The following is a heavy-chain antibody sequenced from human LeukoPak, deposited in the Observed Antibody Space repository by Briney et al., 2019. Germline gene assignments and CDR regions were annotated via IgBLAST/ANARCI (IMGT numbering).Heavy chain of an antibody. J-gene: IGHJ4*02. V-gene: IGHV1-18*01. CDR3: ARTSHYVDIAATIPYGIYSFDY. D-gene: IGHD5-12*01. CDR2: ISAYNGDT. CDR1: GYTFTSYG. Sequence: ASVKVSCKASGYTFTSYGINCVRQAPEQGLEWMGWISAYNGDTNYAQKLQGRVTMTTDTSTSTAYMELRSLRSDNTAVYYCARTSHYVDIAATIPYGIYSFDYWGQGTLVTVSS.